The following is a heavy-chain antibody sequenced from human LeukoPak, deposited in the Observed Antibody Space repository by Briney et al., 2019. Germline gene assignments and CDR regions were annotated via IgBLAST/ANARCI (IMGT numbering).Heavy chain of an antibody. Sequence: GGSLRLSCAASGFTFSSYEMNWVRQAPGKGLERVSYISSSGSTIYYADSVKGRFTISRDNAKNSLYLQMNSLRAEDTAVYYCARGRETWIWECGEFDYWGQGTLVTVSS. J-gene: IGHJ4*02. D-gene: IGHD5-12*01. CDR3: ARGRETWIWECGEFDY. CDR1: GFTFSSYE. CDR2: ISSSGSTI. V-gene: IGHV3-48*03.